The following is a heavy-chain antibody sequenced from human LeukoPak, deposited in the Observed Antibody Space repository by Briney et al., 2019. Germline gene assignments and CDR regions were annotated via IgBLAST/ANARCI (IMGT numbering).Heavy chain of an antibody. D-gene: IGHD3-3*01. CDR2: ISGSGGST. CDR3: AKDRGGEDYDFWSGAYFDY. V-gene: IGHV3-23*01. J-gene: IGHJ4*02. Sequence: GGSLRLSCAASGFTFSSYAMSWVGQAPGKGLEWVSAISGSGGSTYYADSVKGRFTISRDNSKNTLYLQMNSLRAEDTAVYYCAKDRGGEDYDFWSGAYFDYWGQGTLVTVSS. CDR1: GFTFSSYA.